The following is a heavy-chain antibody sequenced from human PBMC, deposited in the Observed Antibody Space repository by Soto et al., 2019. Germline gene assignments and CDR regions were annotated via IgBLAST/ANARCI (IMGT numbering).Heavy chain of an antibody. CDR2: INGSGGST. CDR3: AKDLFFGNTYGYFDH. V-gene: IGHV3-23*01. J-gene: IGHJ4*02. CDR1: GFTFNNYA. Sequence: QLLESGGGLVQPGGSLRLSCAASGFTFNNYAVTWVRQAPGKGLEWVSEINGSGGSTYYADSVKGRFTISRDNSNNTLYLQMNSLRAEDTAVYYCAKDLFFGNTYGYFDHWGQGTLVTVSS. D-gene: IGHD5-18*01.